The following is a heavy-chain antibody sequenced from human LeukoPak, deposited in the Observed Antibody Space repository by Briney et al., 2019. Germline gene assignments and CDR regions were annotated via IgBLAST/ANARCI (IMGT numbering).Heavy chain of an antibody. CDR1: GFTFTSYW. CDR3: ASRGGPASYADY. J-gene: IGHJ4*02. V-gene: IGHV3-74*01. Sequence: GSLRLSCAASGFTFTSYWMHWVRQAPGKGLVWVSRINSDGSSTSYADSVKGRFTISRDNAKNTLYLQMNGLRAEDTAVYYCASRGGPASYADYWGQGTLVTVSS. D-gene: IGHD3-16*01. CDR2: INSDGSST.